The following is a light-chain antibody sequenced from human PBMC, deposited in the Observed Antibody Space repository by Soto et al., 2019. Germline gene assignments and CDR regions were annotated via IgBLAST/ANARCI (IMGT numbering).Light chain of an antibody. V-gene: IGLV2-14*01. Sequence: QSALTQPASVSGSPGQSITISCTGTSSDVGGYIYVSWYQQHPGKAPKLMIYEVSNRPSGVSNRFSGSKSGNTASLTISGLQAEDEADYTSSSTYVFGTGTKLTVL. CDR2: EVS. CDR3: SSTYV. J-gene: IGLJ1*01. CDR1: SSDVGGYIY.